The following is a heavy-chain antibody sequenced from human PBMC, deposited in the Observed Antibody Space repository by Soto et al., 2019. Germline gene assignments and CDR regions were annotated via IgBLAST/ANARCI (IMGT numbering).Heavy chain of an antibody. J-gene: IGHJ3*02. CDR2: INPSGGST. CDR3: ARDDGELVDDFWSGYSGFDAFDI. Sequence: ASVKVSCKASGYTFTSYYMHWVRQAPGQGLEWMGIINPSGGSTSYAQKFQGRVTMTRDTSTSTVYMELSSLRSEDTAVYYCARDDGELVDDFWSGYSGFDAFDIWGQGTMVTVSS. D-gene: IGHD3-3*01. V-gene: IGHV1-46*01. CDR1: GYTFTSYY.